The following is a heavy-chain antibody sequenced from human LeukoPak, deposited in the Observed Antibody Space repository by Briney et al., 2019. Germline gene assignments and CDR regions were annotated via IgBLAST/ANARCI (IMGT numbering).Heavy chain of an antibody. CDR1: GFTFSSYE. J-gene: IGHJ3*02. V-gene: IGHV3-48*03. Sequence: GGSLRLSCAVSGFTFSSYEMNWVRQAPGKGPEWVSYISSSGNSIYYADSVRGRFTISRDNAKNSLYLQMNSLRAEDTAVYYCARDPLKRAFDIWGQGTMVTVSS. CDR2: ISSSGNSI. CDR3: ARDPLKRAFDI.